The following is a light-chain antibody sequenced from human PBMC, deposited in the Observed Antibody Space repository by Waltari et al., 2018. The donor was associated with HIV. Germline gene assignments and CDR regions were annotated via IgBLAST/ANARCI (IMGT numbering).Light chain of an antibody. CDR1: SSDVGGYNY. V-gene: IGLV2-14*03. CDR2: QIN. Sequence: QSALTQPASVSGSPGQAVNLSCTGTSSDVGGYNYVSWSQQHPGKVPKFLIFQINNRSSGVSSRFSGSKAGNTATLTISGLQAEDEADYYCSSFTSDATVLFGGGTKLTV. CDR3: SSFTSDATVL. J-gene: IGLJ2*01.